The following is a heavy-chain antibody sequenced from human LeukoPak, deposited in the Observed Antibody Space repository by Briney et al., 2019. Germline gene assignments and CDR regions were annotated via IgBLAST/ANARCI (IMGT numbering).Heavy chain of an antibody. CDR3: AKDGKGQYIVLWFDFDY. J-gene: IGHJ4*02. CDR1: GFTFSSYG. Sequence: PGGSLRLSCAASGFTFSSYGMHWVRQAPGKGLEGVAFIRYDGSNKYYADSVKGRFTISRDNSKNTMYLQMNGLRAEDTAVYYCAKDGKGQYIVLWFDFDYWGQGTLVTVSS. D-gene: IGHD3-10*01. CDR2: IRYDGSNK. V-gene: IGHV3-30*02.